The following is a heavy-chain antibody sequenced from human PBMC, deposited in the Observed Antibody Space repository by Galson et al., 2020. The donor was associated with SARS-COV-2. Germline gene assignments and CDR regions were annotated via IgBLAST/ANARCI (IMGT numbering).Heavy chain of an antibody. V-gene: IGHV1-2*02. CDR2: INPRSGGT. J-gene: IGHJ5*02. Sequence: ASVKVSCKASGYTFTDSYIHWVRQALGQGLEWMGSINPRSGGTNYAQKFQGGVTMTSDTSISTVYMELTRLTSDDTAVYFCARGGYSGSYYKFHPWGPGTPVTVSS. CDR1: GYTFTDSY. D-gene: IGHD1-26*01. CDR3: ARGGYSGSYYKFHP.